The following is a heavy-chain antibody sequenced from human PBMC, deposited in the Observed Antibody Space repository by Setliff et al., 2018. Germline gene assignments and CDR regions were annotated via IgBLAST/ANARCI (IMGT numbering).Heavy chain of an antibody. V-gene: IGHV4-39*01. CDR2: IYYSGST. CDR1: GGSISSSSYY. D-gene: IGHD3-22*01. J-gene: IGHJ4*02. Sequence: LSLTCTVSGGSISSSSYYWGWIRQPPGKGLEWIGSIYYSGSTYYNPSLKSRVTISVGTSKNQFSLKLSSVTAADTAVYYCASLPYYDSSGYSLSYYWGQGTLVTVSS. CDR3: ASLPYYDSSGYSLSYY.